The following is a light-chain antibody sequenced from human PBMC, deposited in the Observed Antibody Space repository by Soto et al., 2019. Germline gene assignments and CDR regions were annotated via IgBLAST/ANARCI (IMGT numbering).Light chain of an antibody. CDR2: DAS. V-gene: IGKV3-11*01. CDR1: QRIXTY. Sequence: DIELTQCAATLSLSPGESATLSCRASQRIXTYFAWYQQKPGQAPRVLXDDASNRARGVPARLSGSGSGTEFTPTISSLQSEYFVVYYWQQYKSRPRTFGQGTKVDI. CDR3: QQYKSRPRT. J-gene: IGKJ1*01.